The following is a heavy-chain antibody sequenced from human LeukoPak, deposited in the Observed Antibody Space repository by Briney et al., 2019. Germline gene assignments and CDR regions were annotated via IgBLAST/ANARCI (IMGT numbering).Heavy chain of an antibody. CDR3: ARDLGIAAAKWFDP. D-gene: IGHD6-13*01. J-gene: IGHJ5*02. Sequence: GRSLRLSCAASGFTFSSYGMHWVRQAPGKGLEWVAVIWYDGSNKYYADSVKGRFTISRDNSKNTLYLQMNSLRAEDTAVYYCARDLGIAAAKWFDPWGQGTLVTVSS. CDR2: IWYDGSNK. CDR1: GFTFSSYG. V-gene: IGHV3-33*01.